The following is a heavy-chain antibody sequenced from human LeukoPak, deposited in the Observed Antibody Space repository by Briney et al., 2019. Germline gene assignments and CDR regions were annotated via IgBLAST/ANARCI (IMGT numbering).Heavy chain of an antibody. V-gene: IGHV3-30*02. CDR1: GCIFSGHG. J-gene: IGHJ3*02. D-gene: IGHD3-16*01. CDR3: ARNRAFGTFDAFDM. CDR2: IRYGGTDE. Sequence: GGSLRLSCVASGCIFSGHGMHWVRQAPGKGLEWLAFIRYGGTDESYGDSVGRRLTISRDYCLNTLYLQLDSLRHADTAVYYCARNRAFGTFDAFDMWGHGTMVTISS.